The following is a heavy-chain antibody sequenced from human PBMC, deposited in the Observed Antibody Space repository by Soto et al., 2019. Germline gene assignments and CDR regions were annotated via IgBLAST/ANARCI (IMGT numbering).Heavy chain of an antibody. V-gene: IGHV3-30*18. CDR1: GFSVSNYG. J-gene: IGHJ5*01. Sequence: QVQLVESGGGVVQPGRSLRLSCAASGFSVSNYGIHWVRKAPGKGLDWVALISYDGSDKYYADSVKGRFTISRDNSKNPLYLQMNSLRPEDTARYYGAKDHYSITLNYFDSWGQGTPVTVSS. CDR2: ISYDGSDK. CDR3: AKDHYSITLNYFDS. D-gene: IGHD3-3*02.